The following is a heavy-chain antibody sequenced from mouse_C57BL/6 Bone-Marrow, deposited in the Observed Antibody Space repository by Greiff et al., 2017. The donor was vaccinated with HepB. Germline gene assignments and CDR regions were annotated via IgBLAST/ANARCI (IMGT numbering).Heavy chain of an antibody. Sequence: GGGLVQPKGSLKLSCAASGFSFNTYAMYWVRQAPGKGLEWVARIRSKSNNYATYYADSVKDRFTISRDDSESMLYLQMNNLKTEDTAMYYCVRQRVYYAMDYWGQGTSVTVSS. CDR1: GFSFNTYA. CDR2: IRSKSNNYAT. V-gene: IGHV10-1*01. CDR3: VRQRVYYAMDY. J-gene: IGHJ4*01.